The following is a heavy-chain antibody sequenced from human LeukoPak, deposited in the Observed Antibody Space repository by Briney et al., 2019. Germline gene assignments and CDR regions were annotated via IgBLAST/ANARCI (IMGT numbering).Heavy chain of an antibody. Sequence: PGGSLRLSCAASGFTFSSYAMSWVRQAPGKGLEWVSAISGSGGSTYYADSAKGRFTISRDNSKNSVYLQMNSLRAEDTAVYYCAKAAVVVARVDYWGQGTLVTVSS. V-gene: IGHV3-23*01. CDR1: GFTFSSYA. CDR3: AKAAVVVARVDY. D-gene: IGHD2-15*01. CDR2: ISGSGGST. J-gene: IGHJ4*02.